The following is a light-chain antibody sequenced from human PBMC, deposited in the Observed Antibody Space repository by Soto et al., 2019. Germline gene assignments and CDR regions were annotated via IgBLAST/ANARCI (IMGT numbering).Light chain of an antibody. CDR3: SSYTSSSPLV. Sequence: QSALTQPASVSGSPGQSITISCTGTSSDVGGYKYVSWYQQHPGKAPKLMISEVTNRPSGVSNRFSGSKSGNTASLTISGLQAEDEADYYCSSYTSSSPLVFGTGTKLTVL. CDR1: SSDVGGYKY. J-gene: IGLJ1*01. CDR2: EVT. V-gene: IGLV2-14*01.